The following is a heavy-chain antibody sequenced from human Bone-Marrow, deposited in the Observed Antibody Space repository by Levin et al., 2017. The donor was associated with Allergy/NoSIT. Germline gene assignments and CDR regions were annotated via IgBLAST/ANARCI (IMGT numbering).Heavy chain of an antibody. CDR1: GGSISSGAYY. Sequence: LRLSCTVSGGSISSGAYYWSWIRQPPGKGLEWIGYIFYSGSTYYNPSLKSRVTISVDTSKNQFSLNLTSVTAADTAFYYCARSKNTGSIFDNWGQGTLVTVSS. CDR3: ARSKNTGSIFDN. CDR2: IFYSGST. J-gene: IGHJ4*02. D-gene: IGHD1/OR15-1a*01. V-gene: IGHV4-30-4*01.